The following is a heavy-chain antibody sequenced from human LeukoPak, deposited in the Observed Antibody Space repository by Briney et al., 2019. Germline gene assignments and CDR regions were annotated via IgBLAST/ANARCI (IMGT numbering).Heavy chain of an antibody. CDR2: IWYDGSNK. Sequence: PGRSLRLSCAASGFTFSSYGMHWVRQAPGKGLEWVAVIWYDGSNKYYADSVKGRFTISRDNSKNTLYLQMNSLRAEDTAVYYCAKLDGYSYGLTEIWGQGTLVTVSS. V-gene: IGHV3-33*06. J-gene: IGHJ4*02. CDR1: GFTFSSYG. D-gene: IGHD5-18*01. CDR3: AKLDGYSYGLTEI.